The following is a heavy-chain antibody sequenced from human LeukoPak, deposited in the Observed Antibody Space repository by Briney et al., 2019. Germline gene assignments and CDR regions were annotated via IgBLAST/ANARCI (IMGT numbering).Heavy chain of an antibody. Sequence: GGSLRLSCAASGFTFSGSAMHWVRQASGKGLEWVGRIRSKANSYATAYAASVKGRFTISRDDSKNTLYLQMNSLRAEDTAVYYCARSSYPYFFDHWGQGTQVTISS. CDR2: IRSKANSYAT. V-gene: IGHV3-73*01. CDR1: GFTFSGSA. J-gene: IGHJ4*02. CDR3: ARSSYPYFFDH. D-gene: IGHD2/OR15-2a*01.